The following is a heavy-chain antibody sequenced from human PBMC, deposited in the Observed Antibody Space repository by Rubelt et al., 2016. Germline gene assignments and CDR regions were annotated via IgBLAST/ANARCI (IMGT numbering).Heavy chain of an antibody. J-gene: IGHJ4*02. Sequence: QLQLQESGPGLVKPSETLSLPCTVSGGSISSSTYYWGWIRQPPGQGLEGIGRIDYSGSAYYNPTLRSRVTICVDTSKNQCSPRLNSVTGADTAGYYCARHAFIVTTGSFWDYWGQGALLAVSS. V-gene: IGHV4-39*01. CDR1: GGSISSSTYY. CDR3: ARHAFIVTTGSFWDY. CDR2: IDYSGSA. D-gene: IGHD4-17*01.